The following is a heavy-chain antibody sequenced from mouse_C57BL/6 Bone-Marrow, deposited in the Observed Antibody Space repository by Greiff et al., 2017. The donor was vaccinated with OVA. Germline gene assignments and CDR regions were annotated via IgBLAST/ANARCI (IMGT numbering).Heavy chain of an antibody. V-gene: IGHV3-6*01. D-gene: IGHD1-1*01. CDR3: ASKAT. J-gene: IGHJ4*01. CDR2: ISYDGSN. CDR1: GYSITSGYY. Sequence: EVQLVESGPGLVKPSQSLSLTCSVTGYSITSGYYWNWIRQFPGNKLEWMGYISYDGSNNYNPSLKNRISITRDTSKNQFFLKLNSVTTEDTATYYCASKATWGQGTSVTVSS.